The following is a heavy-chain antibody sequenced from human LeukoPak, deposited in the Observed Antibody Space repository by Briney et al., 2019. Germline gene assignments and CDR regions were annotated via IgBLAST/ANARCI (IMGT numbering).Heavy chain of an antibody. D-gene: IGHD1-26*01. CDR1: GFTFSSYE. CDR3: ARGIYVGAYYYYYGMDV. CDR2: ISSSGSTI. J-gene: IGHJ6*02. V-gene: IGHV3-48*03. Sequence: GGSLRLSCAASGFTFSSYEMNWVRQAPGKGLEWVSYISSSGSTIYYADSVKGRFTISRDNAKNPLYLQMNSLRAEDTAVYYCARGIYVGAYYYYYGMDVWGQGTTVTVSS.